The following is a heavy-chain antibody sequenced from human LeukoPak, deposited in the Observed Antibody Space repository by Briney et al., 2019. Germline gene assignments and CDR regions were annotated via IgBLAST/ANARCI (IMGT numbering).Heavy chain of an antibody. V-gene: IGHV3-66*01. D-gene: IGHD6-13*01. CDR2: IYSGGST. J-gene: IGHJ5*02. CDR1: GFTVSSNY. Sequence: GGSLRLSCAASGFTVSSNYMSWVRQAPGKGLEWVSVIYSGGSTYYADSVKGRFTISRDNSKNTLYLQMNSLRAEDTAVYYCATTLAAAGTAGWFDPWGQGTLVTVSS. CDR3: ATTLAAAGTAGWFDP.